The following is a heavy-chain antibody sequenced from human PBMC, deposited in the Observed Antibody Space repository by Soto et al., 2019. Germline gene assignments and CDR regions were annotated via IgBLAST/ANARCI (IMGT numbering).Heavy chain of an antibody. CDR1: GFTFSSYD. CDR3: ARDSVGRLPLGELSSLLYYYYDMDV. Sequence: EVQLVESGGGLVQPGGSLRLSCAASGFTFSSYDMNWVRQAPGKGLAWVSYISSSGSAIYYADSVKGRFTISRDNAKNSLYLQMNSLRAEDTAIYYCARDSVGRLPLGELSSLLYYYYDMDVWGQGTTVTVSS. J-gene: IGHJ6*02. D-gene: IGHD3-16*02. CDR2: ISSSGSAI. V-gene: IGHV3-48*03.